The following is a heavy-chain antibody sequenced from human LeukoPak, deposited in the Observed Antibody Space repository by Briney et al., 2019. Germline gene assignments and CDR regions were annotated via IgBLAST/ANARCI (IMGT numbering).Heavy chain of an antibody. CDR2: INQDGSEK. D-gene: IGHD3-10*01. CDR3: QYGSSSYYNIPDTWFDP. V-gene: IGHV3-7*01. Sequence: GGSLRLSCAASGFTFSTYWMSWVRQAPGKGLEWVANINQDGSEKYYVDSVQGRFTISRDNAKNSLYLQMNSLRAEDTALYYCQYGSSSYYNIPDTWFDPWGQGTLVTVSS. J-gene: IGHJ5*02. CDR1: GFTFSTYW.